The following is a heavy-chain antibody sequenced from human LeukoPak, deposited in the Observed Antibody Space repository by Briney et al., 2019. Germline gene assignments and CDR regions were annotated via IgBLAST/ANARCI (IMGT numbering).Heavy chain of an antibody. CDR1: GFTIGYDA. J-gene: IGHJ5*02. D-gene: IGHD6-13*01. Sequence: GGSLRLSCTASGFTIGYDAMSWFRQAPAKGLEWVAFIRSKTYGGTTEYAASVKGRFTISRDDSNSIAYLQMNSLKSEDTAVYYCTRAAAGDGGFENWFDPWGQGTLVTVSS. CDR3: TRAAAGDGGFENWFDP. CDR2: IRSKTYGGTT. V-gene: IGHV3-49*03.